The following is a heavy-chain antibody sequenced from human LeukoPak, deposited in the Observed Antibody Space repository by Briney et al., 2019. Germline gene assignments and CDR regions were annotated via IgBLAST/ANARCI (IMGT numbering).Heavy chain of an antibody. D-gene: IGHD3-9*01. J-gene: IGHJ5*02. CDR2: MNPNSGNT. V-gene: IGHV1-8*01. Sequence: ASVKVSCKASGYTYTSYDINWVRQATGQGLEWMGWMNPNSGNTGYAQKFQGRVTMTRNTSISTAYMELSSLRSEDTAVYYCARGFRITRVLRYFDWLLINWFDPWGQGTLVTVSS. CDR1: GYTYTSYD. CDR3: ARGFRITRVLRYFDWLLINWFDP.